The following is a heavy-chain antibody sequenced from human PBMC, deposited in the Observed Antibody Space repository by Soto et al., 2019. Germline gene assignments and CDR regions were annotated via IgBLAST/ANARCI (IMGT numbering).Heavy chain of an antibody. V-gene: IGHV3-11*01. J-gene: IGHJ6*03. CDR2: ISSSGSPI. Sequence: QVQLVESGGGLVKPGGSLRLSCAASGFTFSDYYMTWIRQAPGKGLEWVSYISSSGSPIFYADSVKGRFTISRDNAKNSLYLQVNSLRAEDTAVYSCASRGGAATMTLDYYCMDVWGKGTTVTVSS. CDR3: ASRGGAATMTLDYYCMDV. CDR1: GFTFSDYY. D-gene: IGHD2-2*01.